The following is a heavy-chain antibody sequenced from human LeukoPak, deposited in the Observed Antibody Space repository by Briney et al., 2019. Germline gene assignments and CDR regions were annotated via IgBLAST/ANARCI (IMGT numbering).Heavy chain of an antibody. CDR3: ARAPAASFDY. Sequence: GGSLRLSCAASGFNFSTYNMNWVRQAPGRGLEWVSFISSSSTTIYYADSVEGRFTISRDNAENALYLQMDSLRAEDTAVYYCARAPAASFDYWGQGALITVPS. V-gene: IGHV3-48*04. CDR2: ISSSSTTI. CDR1: GFNFSTYN. D-gene: IGHD2-2*01. J-gene: IGHJ4*02.